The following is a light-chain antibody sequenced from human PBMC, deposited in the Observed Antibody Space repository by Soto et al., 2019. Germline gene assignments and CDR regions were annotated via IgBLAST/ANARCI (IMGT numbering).Light chain of an antibody. J-gene: IGKJ1*01. V-gene: IGKV3-15*01. Sequence: EIVMTQSPGTLSVSPGEGATLSCRASQSVSTNLAWYQQKPDQAPRLFIYGASTTATGMPARFSGSGSGTEFTLTISSLQSEDFAVYYCQQYYTWPRTFGQGTRVEIK. CDR2: GAS. CDR1: QSVSTN. CDR3: QQYYTWPRT.